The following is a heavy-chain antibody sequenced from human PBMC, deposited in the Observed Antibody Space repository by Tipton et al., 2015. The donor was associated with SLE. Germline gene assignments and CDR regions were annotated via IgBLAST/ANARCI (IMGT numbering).Heavy chain of an antibody. V-gene: IGHV4-34*01. CDR2: INHSGST. Sequence: LRLSCAVHGGSFSGYYCSWIRQPPGKGLEWIGEINHSGSTNYNPSLKSRVTISVDTPKNQFSRKLSSVTAADTAVYYCARGIMGDHDCWGQRSLVTVAS. J-gene: IGHJ4*02. D-gene: IGHD3-16*01. CDR3: ARGIMGDHDC. CDR1: GGSFSGYY.